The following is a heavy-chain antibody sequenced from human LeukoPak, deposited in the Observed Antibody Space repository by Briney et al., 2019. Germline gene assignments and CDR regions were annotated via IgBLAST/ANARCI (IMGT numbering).Heavy chain of an antibody. J-gene: IGHJ3*02. Sequence: GESLKISCKGSGFTFTTYWIGWVRQMPGKGLEWMEIIYPGDSDTTYNPSFQGQVTISADKSISTAYLQWSSLKASDTAMYYCARYALGGILWTNDAFEIWGQGTMVTVSS. CDR3: ARYALGGILWTNDAFEI. CDR1: GFTFTTYW. V-gene: IGHV5-51*01. D-gene: IGHD2-21*01. CDR2: IYPGDSDT.